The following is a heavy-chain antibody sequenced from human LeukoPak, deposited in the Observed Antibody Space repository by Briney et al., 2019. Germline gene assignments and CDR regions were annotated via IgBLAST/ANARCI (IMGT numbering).Heavy chain of an antibody. Sequence: ASVTVSCKASGYTFTSYDINWVRQATGQGLEWMGWMNPNSGNTGYAQMFQGRVTMTRNTSISTAYMELSSLRSEDTAVYYCARGRYDFWSGYSGSDYWGQGTLVTVSS. CDR1: GYTFTSYD. CDR2: MNPNSGNT. J-gene: IGHJ4*02. CDR3: ARGRYDFWSGYSGSDY. V-gene: IGHV1-8*01. D-gene: IGHD3-3*01.